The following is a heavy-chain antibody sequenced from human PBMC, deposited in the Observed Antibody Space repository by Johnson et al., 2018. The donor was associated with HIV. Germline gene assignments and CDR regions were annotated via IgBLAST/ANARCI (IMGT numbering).Heavy chain of an antibody. CDR2: IRYDGSNK. Sequence: VQLVESGGGVVQPGGSLRLSCAASVFTFSSYGMHWVRQAPGKGLEWVAFIRYDGSNKYYADSVKGRFTISRDNSKNTLYLQMNSLRAEDTAVYYCARNRPVSYGYRGAFDFWGQGTMVTVSS. CDR3: ARNRPVSYGYRGAFDF. CDR1: VFTFSSYG. J-gene: IGHJ3*01. D-gene: IGHD5-18*01. V-gene: IGHV3-30*02.